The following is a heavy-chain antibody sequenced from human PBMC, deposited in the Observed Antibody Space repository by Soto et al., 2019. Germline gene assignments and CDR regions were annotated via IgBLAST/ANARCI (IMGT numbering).Heavy chain of an antibody. Sequence: TLSLTCTVSGGSISSYYWIWIRQPPGKGLEWIGYIYYSGSTNYNPSLKSRVTISVDTSNNQFSLKLSSVTAADTAVYYCARRWGAAFDYWGQGTLVTVSS. CDR1: GGSISSYY. J-gene: IGHJ4*02. D-gene: IGHD1-26*01. V-gene: IGHV4-59*08. CDR2: IYYSGST. CDR3: ARRWGAAFDY.